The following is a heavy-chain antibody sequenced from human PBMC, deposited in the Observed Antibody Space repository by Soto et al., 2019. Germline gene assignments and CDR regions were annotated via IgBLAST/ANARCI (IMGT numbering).Heavy chain of an antibody. CDR2: ISNSGRAI. CDR3: ARDPEIYRGKFDYGLYV. CDR1: GFTFSNYE. V-gene: IGHV3-48*03. D-gene: IGHD2-15*01. Sequence: EVQLVESGGGLVQAGGYLRLSCAVFGFTFSNYEMNWVRQAPGKGLELVSYISNSGRAIYYAESVKGRFTVSRDNDKNSLDLQMNRLSAEDTAIYYCARDPEIYRGKFDYGLYVWSQGPTVRVSS. J-gene: IGHJ6*02.